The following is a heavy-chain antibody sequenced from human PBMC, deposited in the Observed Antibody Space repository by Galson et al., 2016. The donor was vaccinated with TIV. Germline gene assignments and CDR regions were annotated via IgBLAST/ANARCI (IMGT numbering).Heavy chain of an antibody. J-gene: IGHJ4*02. Sequence: SVKVSCKASGFTFITSGVHWVRQARGQRLEWIGWIVTGSGDTNYAQSFQQRVTITRDMSTSTAYMELRSLGSEETAVYYCAGSAIPATGNMAYRGQGTLVTVSS. V-gene: IGHV1-58*01. CDR1: GFTFITSG. CDR3: AGSAIPATGNMAY. D-gene: IGHD6-13*01. CDR2: IVTGSGDT.